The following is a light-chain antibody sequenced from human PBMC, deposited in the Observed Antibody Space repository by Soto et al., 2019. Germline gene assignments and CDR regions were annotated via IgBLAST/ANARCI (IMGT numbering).Light chain of an antibody. Sequence: EIVMTQSPATLSVSPGERVTLSCRASQFISTNLAWYQQRPDQAPRLLIYYASTRATGIPARFSGSGSGTEFSLTISSLQSEDFAVYYCQQYTNWPPVTFGQGTKLEIK. CDR1: QFISTN. CDR3: QQYTNWPPVT. CDR2: YAS. V-gene: IGKV3-15*01. J-gene: IGKJ2*01.